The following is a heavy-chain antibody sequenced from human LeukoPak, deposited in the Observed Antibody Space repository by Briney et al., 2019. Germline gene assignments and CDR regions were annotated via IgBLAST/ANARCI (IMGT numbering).Heavy chain of an antibody. Sequence: PGGSLTLSCAASGFTFSSYGRHWVRQAPGKGLEWVSVIYSGGSTYYADSGKGRFTISRDNSKNTLYLQMNSLRAEDTAVYYCARDPPYSSGWYYFDYWGQGTLVTVSS. CDR1: GFTFSSYG. CDR2: IYSGGST. CDR3: ARDPPYSSGWYYFDY. V-gene: IGHV3-53*01. D-gene: IGHD6-19*01. J-gene: IGHJ4*02.